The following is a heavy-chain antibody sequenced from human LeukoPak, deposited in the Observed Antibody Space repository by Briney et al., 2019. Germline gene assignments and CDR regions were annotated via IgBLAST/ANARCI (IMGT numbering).Heavy chain of an antibody. CDR1: GFTVSSNY. Sequence: PGGSLRRSGATSGFTVSSNYMSWVRQAPGKGLEWVSVSYSGGSTYYADSVKGRFTISRDNSKNTLYLQMNSLRAEDTAVYYCAKYNLGSWFDPWGQGTLVTVSS. J-gene: IGHJ5*02. CDR2: SYSGGST. CDR3: AKYNLGSWFDP. V-gene: IGHV3-53*01. D-gene: IGHD1-14*01.